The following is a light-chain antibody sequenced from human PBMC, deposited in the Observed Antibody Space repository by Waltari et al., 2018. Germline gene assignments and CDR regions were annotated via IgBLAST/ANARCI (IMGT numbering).Light chain of an antibody. J-gene: IGKJ4*01. CDR2: KAS. CDR1: QSISKW. Sequence: DIQMTQSPSTLSASVGDRVILSCRASQSISKWLAGYQQKPGKAPKLLIYKASTLESGVPSRFSGSVSGTEFTLTISSLQPEDFATYYCQQYNSYSLLSFGGGTKVEIK. CDR3: QQYNSYSLLS. V-gene: IGKV1-5*03.